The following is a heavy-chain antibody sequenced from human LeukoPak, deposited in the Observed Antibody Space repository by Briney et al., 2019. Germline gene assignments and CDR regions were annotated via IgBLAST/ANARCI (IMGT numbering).Heavy chain of an antibody. Sequence: SETLSLTCTVSGGSISSGYYWGWFRQPPGKGLEWIGSIYYSGSTYYSSSLKSRVTMSVDTSKNQFSLRLSSVTAADTAVYYCAGTFYYDTSGTRALWFDPWGQGTLVTVSS. CDR2: IYYSGST. D-gene: IGHD3-22*01. CDR3: AGTFYYDTSGTRALWFDP. J-gene: IGHJ5*02. V-gene: IGHV4-39*01. CDR1: GGSISSGYY.